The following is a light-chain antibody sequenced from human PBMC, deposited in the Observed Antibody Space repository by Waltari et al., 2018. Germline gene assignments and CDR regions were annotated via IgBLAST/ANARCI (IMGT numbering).Light chain of an antibody. J-gene: IGKJ2*01. CDR1: QSVSSTY. CDR3: QYYGGSYS. CDR2: VAS. V-gene: IGKV3-20*01. Sequence: EIVLTQSPGTLSLSPGERATLSCRASQSVSSTYLAWYQQKPGQAPRLLIYVASRRATGVPDRFSGSGSGPDFTLTISRLEPEDFAVYYCQYYGGSYSFGQGTNL.